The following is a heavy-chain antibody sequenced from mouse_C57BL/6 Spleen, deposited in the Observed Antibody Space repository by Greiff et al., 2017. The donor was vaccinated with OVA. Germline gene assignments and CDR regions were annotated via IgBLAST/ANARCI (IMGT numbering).Heavy chain of an antibody. CDR1: GYTFTSYW. D-gene: IGHD1-1*01. Sequence: QVQLQQPGAELVKPGASVKLSCKASGYTFTSYWMHWVKQRPGQGLEWIGMIHPNSGSTNYNEKFKSKATLTVDKSSSTAYMQLSSLTSEDSAVYYCARMDYGSSYDYAMDYWGQGTSVTVSS. J-gene: IGHJ4*01. CDR3: ARMDYGSSYDYAMDY. V-gene: IGHV1-64*01. CDR2: IHPNSGST.